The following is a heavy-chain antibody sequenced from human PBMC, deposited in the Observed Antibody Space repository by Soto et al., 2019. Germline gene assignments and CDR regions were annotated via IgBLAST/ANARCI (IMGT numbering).Heavy chain of an antibody. Sequence: ASVKVSCKASGYTFTSYGISWVRQAPGQGLEWMGWISAYNGNTNYAQKLQGRVTMTTDTSTSTAYMELRSLRSDDTAVYYCARGKGWSFWSGYYPRDYYYYGMDVWGQGTTVTVSS. D-gene: IGHD3-3*01. V-gene: IGHV1-18*01. J-gene: IGHJ6*02. CDR1: GYTFTSYG. CDR2: ISAYNGNT. CDR3: ARGKGWSFWSGYYPRDYYYYGMDV.